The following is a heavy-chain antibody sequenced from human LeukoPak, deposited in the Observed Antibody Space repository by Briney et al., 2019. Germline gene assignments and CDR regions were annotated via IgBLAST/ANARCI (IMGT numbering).Heavy chain of an antibody. CDR2: MNPNSGNT. J-gene: IGHJ4*02. CDR3: ARGLVVVAATQDY. Sequence: ASVKVSCKASGYTFTSYDINWVRQATGRGLEWMGWMNPNSGNTGYAQKFQGRVTMTRNTSISTAYMELSSLRSEDTAVYYCARGLVVVAATQDYWGQGTLVTVSS. CDR1: GYTFTSYD. V-gene: IGHV1-8*01. D-gene: IGHD2-15*01.